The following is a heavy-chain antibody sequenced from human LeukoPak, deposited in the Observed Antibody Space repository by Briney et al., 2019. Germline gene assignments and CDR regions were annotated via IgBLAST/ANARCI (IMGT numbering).Heavy chain of an antibody. V-gene: IGHV3-23*01. CDR1: GFTFSSYA. CDR3: AKAPDVAVAGTTLDY. CDR2: ISGSGGST. J-gene: IGHJ4*02. D-gene: IGHD6-19*01. Sequence: GGPLRLSCAASGFTFSSYAMSWVRQAPGKGLEWVSAISGSGGSTYYADSVKGRFTISRDNSKNTLYLQMNSLRAEDTAVYYCAKAPDVAVAGTTLDYWGQGTLVTVSS.